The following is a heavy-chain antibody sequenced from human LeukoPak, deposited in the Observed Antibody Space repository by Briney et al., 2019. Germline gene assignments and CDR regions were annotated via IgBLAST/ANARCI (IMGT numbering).Heavy chain of an antibody. CDR1: GYTFTSYY. D-gene: IGHD6-6*01. Sequence: ASVKVSCKASGYTFTSYYMHWVRQAPGQGLEWMGWINTNTGNPTYAQGFTGRFVFSLDTSVSTAYLQISSLKAEDTAVYYCVRGGGAAQTARIDYYFDYWGQGTLVTVSS. CDR2: INTNTGNP. J-gene: IGHJ4*02. CDR3: VRGGGAAQTARIDYYFDY. V-gene: IGHV7-4-1*02.